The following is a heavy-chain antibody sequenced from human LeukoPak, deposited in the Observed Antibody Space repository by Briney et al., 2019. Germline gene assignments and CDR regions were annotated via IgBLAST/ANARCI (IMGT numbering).Heavy chain of an antibody. CDR3: AKGLYGSGSYFDY. J-gene: IGHJ4*02. CDR1: GFTFSSYG. D-gene: IGHD3-10*01. CDR2: IRYDGSNK. Sequence: GGSLRLSCAASGFTFSSYGMHWVRQAPGKGLEWVAFIRYDGSNKYYADSVKGRFTISRENSKNTLYLQMNSLRAEDTAVYYCAKGLYGSGSYFDYWGQGTLVTVSS. V-gene: IGHV3-30*02.